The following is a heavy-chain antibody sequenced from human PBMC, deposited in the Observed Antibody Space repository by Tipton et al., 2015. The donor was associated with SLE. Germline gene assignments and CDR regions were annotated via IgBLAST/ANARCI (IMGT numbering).Heavy chain of an antibody. CDR2: IYHSGST. D-gene: IGHD3-3*01. CDR1: GYSISSGYY. CDR3: ARLGFLEWFIDY. J-gene: IGHJ4*02. V-gene: IGHV4-38-2*01. Sequence: TLSLTCAVSGYSISSGYYWGWIRQPPGKGLEWIGSIYHSGSTYYNPSLKSRVTISVDTSKNQFSLKLSSVTAADTAVYYCARLGFLEWFIDYWGQGTLVTVSS.